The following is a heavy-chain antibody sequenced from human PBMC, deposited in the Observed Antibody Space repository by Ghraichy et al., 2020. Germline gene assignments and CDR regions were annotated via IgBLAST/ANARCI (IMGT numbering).Heavy chain of an antibody. CDR2: IMPFFGTA. CDR3: ARNLKWCYKQLEFNWFDP. J-gene: IGHJ5*02. D-gene: IGHD6-13*01. Sequence: SVKVSCKASGAILCRHDISRVRQAPGQVLEREGGIMPFFGTANYAQKFQGRVTITAGKSTITAYMELASLRSEDTAVYFCARNLKWCYKQLEFNWFDPWGQG. V-gene: IGHV1-69*06. CDR1: GAILCRHD.